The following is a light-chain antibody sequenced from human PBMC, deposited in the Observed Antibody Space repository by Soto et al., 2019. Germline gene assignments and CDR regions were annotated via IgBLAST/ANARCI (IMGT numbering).Light chain of an antibody. CDR2: DNN. J-gene: IGLJ2*01. V-gene: IGLV1-40*01. CDR3: QSYDSSLSAVV. Sequence: QSVLTQPPSVSGAPGQRVAISCTGRSSNIGAGFDVHWYQQFPGTAPKLLIYDNNNRASGVPDRFSGSKSGASASLAITGLQAEDEADYYCQSYDSSLSAVVFGGGTKLTVL. CDR1: SSNIGAGFD.